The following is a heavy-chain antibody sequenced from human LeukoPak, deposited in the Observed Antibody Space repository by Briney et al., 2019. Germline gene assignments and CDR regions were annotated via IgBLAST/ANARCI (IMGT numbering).Heavy chain of an antibody. CDR1: GFTFSSYS. CDR2: ISSSSSYI. D-gene: IGHD3-9*01. Sequence: GGSLRLSCAASGFTFSSYSMNWVRQAPGKGLEWVSSISSSSSYIYYADSVKGRFTISRDNSKNTLYLQMNSLRAEDTAVYYCAKDTVLRYFDWSPTPLDYWGQGTLVTVSS. CDR3: AKDTVLRYFDWSPTPLDY. J-gene: IGHJ4*02. V-gene: IGHV3-21*01.